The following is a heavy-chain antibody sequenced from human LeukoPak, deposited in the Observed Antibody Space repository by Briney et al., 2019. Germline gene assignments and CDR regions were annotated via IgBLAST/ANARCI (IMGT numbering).Heavy chain of an antibody. Sequence: AGGSLRLSCAASGFTFSSYSMNWVRQAPGKGLEWVSSISSSSSYIYYADSVKGRFTISRDNAKNSLYLQMNSLRAEDTAMYFCARWHSSGWALDYWGQGTLVTVSS. D-gene: IGHD6-25*01. V-gene: IGHV3-21*04. CDR3: ARWHSSGWALDY. CDR1: GFTFSSYS. J-gene: IGHJ4*02. CDR2: ISSSSSYI.